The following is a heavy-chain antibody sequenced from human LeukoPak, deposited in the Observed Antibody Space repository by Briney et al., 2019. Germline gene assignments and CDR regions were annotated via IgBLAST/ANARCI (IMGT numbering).Heavy chain of an antibody. CDR1: GGSISSSSYY. CDR2: IYYSGST. CDR3: AQTYCSGGSCVDY. Sequence: PSETLSLTCSVSGGSISSSSYYWGWIRQPPGKGLEWIGSIYYSGSTYYNPSLESRFTISVDTSKNQFSLKLSSVTAADTAVYYCAQTYCSGGSCVDYWGQGTLVTVSS. D-gene: IGHD2-15*01. V-gene: IGHV4-39*01. J-gene: IGHJ4*02.